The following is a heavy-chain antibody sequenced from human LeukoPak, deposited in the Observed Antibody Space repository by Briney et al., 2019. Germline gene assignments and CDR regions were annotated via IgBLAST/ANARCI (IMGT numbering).Heavy chain of an antibody. Sequence: PSGTLSLTCGVSGGSLSSDNWWNWLRQPPGKGLEWIGDIYHSGSTNYNPSLKSRVAISVDTSKNQFSLKLSSVTAADTAVYYCARVRRAIAAAAGAFDIWGQGTMVTVSS. V-gene: IGHV4-4*02. D-gene: IGHD6-13*01. CDR1: GGSLSSDNW. J-gene: IGHJ3*02. CDR2: IYHSGST. CDR3: ARVRRAIAAAAGAFDI.